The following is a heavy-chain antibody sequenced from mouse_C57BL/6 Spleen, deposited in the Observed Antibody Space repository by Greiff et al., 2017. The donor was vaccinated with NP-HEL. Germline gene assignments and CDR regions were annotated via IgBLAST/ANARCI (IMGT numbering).Heavy chain of an antibody. D-gene: IGHD2-4*01. CDR2: IDPETGGT. CDR3: TRGGYDYPWFAY. V-gene: IGHV1-15*01. CDR1: GYTFTDYE. J-gene: IGHJ3*01. Sequence: QVHVKQSGAELVRPGASVTLSCKASGYTFTDYEMHWVKQTPVHGLEWIGAIDPETGGTAYNQKFKGKAILTADKSSSTAYMELRSLTSEDSAVYYCTRGGYDYPWFAYWGQGTLVTVSA.